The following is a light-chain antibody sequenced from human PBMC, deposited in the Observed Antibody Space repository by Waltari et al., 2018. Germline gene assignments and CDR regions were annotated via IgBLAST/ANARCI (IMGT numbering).Light chain of an antibody. Sequence: EIILTQSPPTVSVSPGERITLSCRASEVIAMNYLAWYQHKPGPAPRLLFYATSTRATGIPDRFSASGSGTDFTLTVSRLEPEDFAVYFCQQYGGPPPLTFGGGTKVEIK. CDR2: ATS. CDR1: EVIAMNY. J-gene: IGKJ4*01. V-gene: IGKV3-20*01. CDR3: QQYGGPPPLT.